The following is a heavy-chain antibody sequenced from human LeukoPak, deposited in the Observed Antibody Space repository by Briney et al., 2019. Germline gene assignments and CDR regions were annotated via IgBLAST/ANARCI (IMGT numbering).Heavy chain of an antibody. D-gene: IGHD6-6*01. CDR3: ARDIAARRYFYY. CDR2: IYYSGST. J-gene: IGHJ4*02. CDR1: GGSISSGGYY. Sequence: SETLSLTCTVSGGSISSGGYYWSWIRQHPGKGLEWIGYIYYSGSTYYNPSLKSRVTISVDTSKNQFSLKLSSVTAADTAVYYCARDIAARRYFYYWGQGTLVTVSS. V-gene: IGHV4-31*03.